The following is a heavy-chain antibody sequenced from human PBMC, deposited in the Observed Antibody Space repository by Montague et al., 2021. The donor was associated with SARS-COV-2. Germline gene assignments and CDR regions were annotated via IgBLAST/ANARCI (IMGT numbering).Heavy chain of an antibody. CDR3: ARETRGYSYGVFPGFDY. J-gene: IGHJ4*02. CDR1: GVSVNSGSHY. D-gene: IGHD5-18*01. CDR2: VYYSGTT. V-gene: IGHV4-61*01. Sequence: SETPSLTCSVSGVSVNSGSHYWSWIRQPPGKGLEWIGYVYYSGTTKYNPSLQSRVSISLDTSNNQFSLSLRSVTSADSAVYFCARETRGYSYGVFPGFDYWGLGVLVTVSS.